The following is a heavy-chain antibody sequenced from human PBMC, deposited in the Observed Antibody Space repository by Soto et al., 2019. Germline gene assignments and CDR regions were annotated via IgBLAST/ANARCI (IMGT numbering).Heavy chain of an antibody. Sequence: AASVKVSCKASGYTFTSYGISWVRQAPGQGLEWMGWISAYNGNTNYAQQLQGRVTMTTDTSTSTAYMELRSLRSDDTAVYYCARMPPDGIAAAGLGGNWFDPWGQGTLVTVSS. CDR1: GYTFTSYG. V-gene: IGHV1-18*04. D-gene: IGHD6-13*01. CDR3: ARMPPDGIAAAGLGGNWFDP. J-gene: IGHJ5*02. CDR2: ISAYNGNT.